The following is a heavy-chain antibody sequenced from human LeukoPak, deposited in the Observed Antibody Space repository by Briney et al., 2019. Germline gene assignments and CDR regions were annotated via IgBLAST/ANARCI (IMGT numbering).Heavy chain of an antibody. J-gene: IGHJ4*02. CDR3: AKDGSGRFDY. D-gene: IGHD3-10*01. CDR2: INNNGGST. Sequence: GGSLRLSCAASGFTFSSFVMSWVRQAPGRGLEWVSTINNNGGSTYYADSVKDRFTISRDNSKNTLYLQMNSLRGEDTAVYYCAKDGSGRFDYWGQGTLVTVSS. CDR1: GFTFSSFV. V-gene: IGHV3-23*01.